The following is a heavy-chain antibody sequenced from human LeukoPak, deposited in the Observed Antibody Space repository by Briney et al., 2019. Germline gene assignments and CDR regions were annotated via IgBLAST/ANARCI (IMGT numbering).Heavy chain of an antibody. CDR1: GFPFRSYA. CDR2: IGGSGGST. CDR3: AKDGPGNGWPDLDY. V-gene: IGHV3-23*01. D-gene: IGHD6-19*01. Sequence: PGGSLRLSCVASGFPFRSYAMSWVRQAPGKGLEWVSSIGGSGGSTYSADSVKCRFTISRDTSKSTLFLQMNNLRAEDTAVYYCAKDGPGNGWPDLDYWGQGTLVTVSS. J-gene: IGHJ4*02.